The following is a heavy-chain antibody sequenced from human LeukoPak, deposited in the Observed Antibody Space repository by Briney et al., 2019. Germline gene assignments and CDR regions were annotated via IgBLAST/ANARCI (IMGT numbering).Heavy chain of an antibody. Sequence: GGSLRLSCAASGFTFSSYWMSWVRQAPGKGLEWVANIKQDGSEKYYVDSVKGRFTISRDNAKNSLYLQMNSLRAEDTAVYYCARDTTMIVVVINSADAFDIWGQGTMVTVSS. J-gene: IGHJ3*02. CDR2: IKQDGSEK. V-gene: IGHV3-7*01. D-gene: IGHD3-22*01. CDR3: ARDTTMIVVVINSADAFDI. CDR1: GFTFSSYW.